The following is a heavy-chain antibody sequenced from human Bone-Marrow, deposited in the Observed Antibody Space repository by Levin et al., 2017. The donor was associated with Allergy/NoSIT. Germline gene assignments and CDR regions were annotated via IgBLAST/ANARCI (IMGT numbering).Heavy chain of an antibody. V-gene: IGHV4-61*01. Sequence: PSETLSLTCTVSGGSVSSGSYYWSWIRQPPGKGLEWIGYIYYSGSTNYNPSLKSRVTISVDTSKNQFSLKLSSVTAADTAVYYCARDLGGTIFGVVIRRFDPWGQGTLVTVSS. D-gene: IGHD3-3*01. CDR1: GGSVSSGSYY. CDR3: ARDLGGTIFGVVIRRFDP. CDR2: IYYSGST. J-gene: IGHJ5*02.